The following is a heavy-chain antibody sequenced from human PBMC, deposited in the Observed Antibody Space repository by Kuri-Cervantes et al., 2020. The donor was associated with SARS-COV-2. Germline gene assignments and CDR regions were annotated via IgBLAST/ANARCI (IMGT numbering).Heavy chain of an antibody. J-gene: IGHJ4*02. CDR2: ISYDGSNK. CDR1: GFTFSGYG. D-gene: IGHD3-22*01. Sequence: GGSLRLSCAASGFTFSGYGMHWVRQAPGKGLEWVAVISYDGSNKYYADSVKGRFTISRDNSKNTLYLQMNSLRAEDTAVYYCAKDPTYSDSSGTFDYWGQGTLVTVSS. V-gene: IGHV3-30*18. CDR3: AKDPTYSDSSGTFDY.